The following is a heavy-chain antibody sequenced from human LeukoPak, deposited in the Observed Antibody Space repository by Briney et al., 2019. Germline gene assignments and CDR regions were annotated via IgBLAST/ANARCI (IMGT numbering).Heavy chain of an antibody. CDR2: ISGSGDST. Sequence: GGSLRLSCAASGFTFSTFAMNWVRQAPGKGLEWVSAISGSGDSTYFGDSVKGRFTISRDNARSSLYLQMSSLRAEDTAVYYCARRREHGSGSDWLWGQGTLVTVSP. D-gene: IGHD3-10*01. CDR3: ARRREHGSGSDWL. CDR1: GFTFSTFA. J-gene: IGHJ4*02. V-gene: IGHV3-23*01.